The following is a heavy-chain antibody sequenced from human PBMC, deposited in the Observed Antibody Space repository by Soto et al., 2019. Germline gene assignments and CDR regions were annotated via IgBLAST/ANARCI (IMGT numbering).Heavy chain of an antibody. D-gene: IGHD4-17*01. CDR2: IYHSGST. Sequence: QLQLQESGLGLVKPSQTLSLTCAVSGGSISSGGYSWSWIRQPPGKGLEWIGYIYHSGSTYYNPSLKSRGTISVDRSKNQVALKVSSVTAADTAVYYWAGLYGDPGGYYSDYWGQGTLVTVSS. J-gene: IGHJ4*02. CDR1: GGSISSGGYS. V-gene: IGHV4-30-2*01. CDR3: AGLYGDPGGYYSDY.